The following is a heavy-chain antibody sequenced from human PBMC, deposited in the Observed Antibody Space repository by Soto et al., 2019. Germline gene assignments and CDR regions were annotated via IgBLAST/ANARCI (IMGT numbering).Heavy chain of an antibody. CDR1: GFTFSSYD. CDR2: IWYDASNK. V-gene: IGHV3-33*08. J-gene: IGHJ4*02. CDR3: ARGGPKYGSGSYYLDY. D-gene: IGHD3-10*01. Sequence: GDLRLSCAASGFTFSSYDMHWVRQAPGKGLEWVAVIWYDASNKYYADSVKGRFIISRDNSKNTLYLQMNSLRAEDTAVYYCARGGPKYGSGSYYLDYWGQGTLVTVSS.